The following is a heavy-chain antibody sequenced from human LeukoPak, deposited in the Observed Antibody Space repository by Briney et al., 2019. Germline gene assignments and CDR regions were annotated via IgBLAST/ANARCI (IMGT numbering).Heavy chain of an antibody. CDR3: ASSGASSGWYFDY. D-gene: IGHD6-19*01. V-gene: IGHV4-59*01. CDR2: IYYSGST. CDR1: GGSISSYY. Sequence: SETLSLTCTVSGGSISSYYWSWIRQPPGKGLEWIGYIYYSGSTNYNPSLKSRDTISVDTSKNQFSLKLSSVTAADTAVYYCASSGASSGWYFDYWGQGTLVTVSP. J-gene: IGHJ4*02.